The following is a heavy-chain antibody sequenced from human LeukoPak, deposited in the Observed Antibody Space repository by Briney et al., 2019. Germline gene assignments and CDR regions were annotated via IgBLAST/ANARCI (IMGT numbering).Heavy chain of an antibody. Sequence: SETLSLTRTVSGGSISSYYWSWIRQPPGKGLEWIGYIYYSGSTNYNPSLKSRVTISVDTSKNQFSLKLSSVTAADTAVYYCARNDYGDYEAADPSDYWGQGTLVTVSS. CDR1: GGSISSYY. CDR2: IYYSGST. V-gene: IGHV4-59*12. D-gene: IGHD4-17*01. CDR3: ARNDYGDYEAADPSDY. J-gene: IGHJ4*02.